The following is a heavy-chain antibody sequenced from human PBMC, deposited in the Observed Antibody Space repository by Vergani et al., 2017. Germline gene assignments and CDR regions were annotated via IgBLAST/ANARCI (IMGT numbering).Heavy chain of an antibody. CDR1: GYTFTRYY. CDR3: ARDSRYCSSTSCYVGRDWFDP. D-gene: IGHD2-2*01. V-gene: IGHV1-46*01. J-gene: IGHJ5*02. Sequence: QVQLVQSGAEVKKPVASVKVSCKASGYTFTRYYMHWVRQAPGQGLEWMGIINPSGGSTSYAQKFQGRVTMTRDTSTSTVYMELSSLRSEDTAVYYCARDSRYCSSTSCYVGRDWFDPWGQGTLVTVSS. CDR2: INPSGGST.